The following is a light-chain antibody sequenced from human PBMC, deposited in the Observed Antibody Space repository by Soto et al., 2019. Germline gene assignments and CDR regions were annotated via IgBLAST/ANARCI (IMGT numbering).Light chain of an antibody. CDR1: QSISSY. J-gene: IGKJ1*01. V-gene: IGKV1-39*01. CDR2: AAS. CDR3: QQSYSTPQT. Sequence: DIQITHSPSSLSASVVYRVTITSRASQSISSYLNWYQQKPGKAPKLLIYAASSLQSGVPSRFSGSGSGTDFTLTISSLQPEDFATYYCQQSYSTPQTFGQGTKVDIK.